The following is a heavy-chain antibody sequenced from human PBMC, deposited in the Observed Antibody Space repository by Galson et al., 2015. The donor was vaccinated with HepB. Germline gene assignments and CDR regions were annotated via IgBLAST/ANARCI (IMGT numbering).Heavy chain of an antibody. CDR3: AKEVHLGELSLPEFDY. CDR1: GFTFSSYG. Sequence: SLRLSCAASGFTFSSYGMHWVRQAPGKGLEWVAVISYDGSNKYYADSVKGRFTISRDNSKNTLYLQMNSLSAEDTAVYYCAKEVHLGELSLPEFDYWGQGTLVTVSS. D-gene: IGHD3-16*02. CDR2: ISYDGSNK. V-gene: IGHV3-30*18. J-gene: IGHJ4*02.